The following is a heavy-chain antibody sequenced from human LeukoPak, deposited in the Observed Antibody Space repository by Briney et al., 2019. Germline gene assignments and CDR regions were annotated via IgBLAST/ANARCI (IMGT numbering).Heavy chain of an antibody. CDR3: AREGGSFWGDAFDI. Sequence: GASVKVSCKASGYTFTGYYMHWVRQAPGQGLEWMGWINPNSGGTNYAQKFQGRVTMTTDTSISTAYMELSRLRSDDTAVYYCAREGGSFWGDAFDIWGQGTMVTVSS. CDR2: INPNSGGT. D-gene: IGHD1-26*01. V-gene: IGHV1-2*02. J-gene: IGHJ3*02. CDR1: GYTFTGYY.